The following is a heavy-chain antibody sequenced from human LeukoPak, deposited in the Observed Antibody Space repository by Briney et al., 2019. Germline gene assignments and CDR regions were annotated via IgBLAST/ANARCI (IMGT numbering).Heavy chain of an antibody. J-gene: IGHJ4*02. D-gene: IGHD6-19*01. Sequence: SESLSLTCTVSGYSISSGYYWGWIRQTPGKGLEWIGSIYYRGSTYYNLSLKSRVTISVDTPKNQFSLKLSSVSAADTAVYYCARHVDSSGWYRSYFDYWGQGTLVTVSS. CDR3: ARHVDSSGWYRSYFDY. V-gene: IGHV4-38-2*02. CDR2: IYYRGST. CDR1: GYSISSGYY.